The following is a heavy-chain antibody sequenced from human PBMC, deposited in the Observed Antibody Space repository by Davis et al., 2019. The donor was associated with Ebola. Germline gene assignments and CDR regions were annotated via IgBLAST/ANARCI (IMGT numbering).Heavy chain of an antibody. Sequence: SETLSLTCTVSGGSISSSSYYWSWIRQPPGRGLEWMGYIYYTGTTNFNPFLKSRVTLSVHTSENKFSLKLSSVTAADTAVYYCARQESQLHRYYFDSWGQGTLVTVSS. CDR3: ARQESQLHRYYFDS. D-gene: IGHD4-23*01. V-gene: IGHV4-61*05. CDR2: IYYTGTT. CDR1: GGSISSSSYY. J-gene: IGHJ4*02.